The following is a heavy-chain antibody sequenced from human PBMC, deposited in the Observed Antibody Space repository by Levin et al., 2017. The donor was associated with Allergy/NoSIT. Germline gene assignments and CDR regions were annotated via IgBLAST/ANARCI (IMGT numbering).Heavy chain of an antibody. Sequence: GSLRLSCAASGFTFSSYSMNWVRQAPGKGLEWVSYISSGASAIYYADSVKGRFTISRDNAKNSLYLQMNSLRDEDTAVYYCARGGHYGDYVGYWGQGTLVTVSS. D-gene: IGHD4-17*01. CDR3: ARGGHYGDYVGY. J-gene: IGHJ4*02. V-gene: IGHV3-48*02. CDR1: GFTFSSYS. CDR2: ISSGASAI.